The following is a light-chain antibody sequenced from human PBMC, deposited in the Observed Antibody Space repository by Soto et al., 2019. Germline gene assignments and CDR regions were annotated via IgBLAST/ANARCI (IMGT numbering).Light chain of an antibody. CDR1: SSDVGGYNY. CDR2: EVS. Sequence: QSVLTQPASVSGSPGQSITISCTGTSSDVGGYNYVSWYQHHPGKAPKLMIFEVSNRPSGVSDRFSGSKSGNSASLTISGHQAEYEAHYYCISYTGDSSPYVFGTGTKVTVL. CDR3: ISYTGDSSPYV. V-gene: IGLV2-14*01. J-gene: IGLJ1*01.